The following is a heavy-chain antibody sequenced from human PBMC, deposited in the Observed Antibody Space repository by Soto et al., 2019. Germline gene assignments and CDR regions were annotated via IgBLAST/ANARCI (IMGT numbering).Heavy chain of an antibody. Sequence: PGGSLRLSCAASGFTFSDYYMSWVRQAPWKGLEWVANIKQDGSEKYYVDSVKGRFTIFRDNAKNSLYLQMNSLRAEDTAVYYCARRASYYDSSGYFDYWGKGTLVTVSS. CDR2: IKQDGSEK. CDR3: ARRASYYDSSGYFDY. D-gene: IGHD3-22*01. CDR1: GFTFSDYY. J-gene: IGHJ4*02. V-gene: IGHV3-7*01.